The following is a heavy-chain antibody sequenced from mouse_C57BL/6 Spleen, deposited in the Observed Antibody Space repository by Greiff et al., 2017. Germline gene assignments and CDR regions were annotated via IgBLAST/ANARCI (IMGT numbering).Heavy chain of an antibody. CDR1: GFTFSSYA. CDR2: ISDGGSYT. CDR3: ARGFITTVVAHWYFDV. D-gene: IGHD1-1*01. J-gene: IGHJ1*03. V-gene: IGHV5-4*03. Sequence: DVKLVESGGGLVKPGGSLKLSCAASGFTFSSYAMSWVRQTPEKRLEWVATISDGGSYTYYPDNVKGRFTISRDNAKNNLYLQMSHLKSEDTAMYYCARGFITTVVAHWYFDVWGTGTTVTVSS.